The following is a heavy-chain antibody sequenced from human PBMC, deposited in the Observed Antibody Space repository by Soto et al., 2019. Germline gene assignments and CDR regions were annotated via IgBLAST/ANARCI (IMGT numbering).Heavy chain of an antibody. V-gene: IGHV1-58*02. J-gene: IGHJ6*02. CDR1: GFTFTSSA. D-gene: IGHD3-10*01. CDR2: IVVGSGNT. CDR3: ARSRGTIIMVRATKYYCYFGMDV. Sequence: SVKVSCKASGFTFTSSAMQWVRQARGQRLEWIGWIVVGSGNTNYAQKFQERVTITRDMSTSTAYMELSSLRSEDTAVYYCARSRGTIIMVRATKYYCYFGMDVWGQGTTVTVSS.